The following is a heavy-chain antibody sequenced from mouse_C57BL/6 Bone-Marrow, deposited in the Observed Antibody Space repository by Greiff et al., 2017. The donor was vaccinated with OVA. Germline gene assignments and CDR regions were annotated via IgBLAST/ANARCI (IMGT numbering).Heavy chain of an antibody. CDR2: IDPSDSAT. V-gene: IGHV1-52*01. Sequence: QVQLQQPGAELVRPGSSVKLSCKASGYTFTSYWMHWVKQRPIQGLEWIGNIDPSDSATHYNQKFKDKATLTVDKSSSTSYMQLSSLTSEDSAVYYCARRNYCTLDYWGPGTSLTVSS. CDR1: GYTFTSYW. CDR3: ARRNYCTLDY. D-gene: IGHD2-1*01. J-gene: IGHJ2*02.